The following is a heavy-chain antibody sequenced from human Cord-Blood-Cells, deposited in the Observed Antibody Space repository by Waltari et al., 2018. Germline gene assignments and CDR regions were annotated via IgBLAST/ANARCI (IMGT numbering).Heavy chain of an antibody. D-gene: IGHD1-26*01. CDR3: ARRSFLAGAFDI. J-gene: IGHJ3*02. CDR2: IKEDGSEK. CDR1: GFTFSRYW. Sequence: EVQLVESGGGLVQPGGSLRLSCAASGFTFSRYWMSWVRQAPGKGLEWVANIKEDGSEKYYVDSVKGRFTIPRDNAKNSLYLQMNSLRADDTAVYYCARRSFLAGAFDIWDQGTMVTVSS. V-gene: IGHV3-7*02.